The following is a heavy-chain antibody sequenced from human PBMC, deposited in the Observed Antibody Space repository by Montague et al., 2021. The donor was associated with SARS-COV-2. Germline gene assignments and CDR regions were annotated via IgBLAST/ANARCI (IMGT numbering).Heavy chain of an antibody. J-gene: IGHJ4*02. CDR2: VRDTGTT. CDR3: ARFFRVGTSSAFDR. V-gene: IGHV4-59*08. Sequence: SETLSLTCGVSGASIMGYHWSWVRKPPGRGLEWIGDVRDTGTTNYNPSLHNRITISIDTSEGQFPLRLTSVTAADTAVYYCARFFRVGTSSAFDRWGQGIPVTVSS. CDR1: GASIMGYH. D-gene: IGHD3-10*01.